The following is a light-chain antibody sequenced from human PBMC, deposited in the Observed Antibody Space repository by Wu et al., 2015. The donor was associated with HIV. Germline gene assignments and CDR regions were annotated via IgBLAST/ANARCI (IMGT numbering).Light chain of an antibody. CDR1: QSISAK. CDR3: QQYDNWPPTS. J-gene: IGKJ2*03. Sequence: EIVMTQSPATLSVSPGDRATLFCRASQSISAKLAWYQQKPGQAPRLLIYGASTRATGIPARFSGSGSGTLFTLSISSLQSEDFAIYYCQQYDNWPPTSFGQGTKVEIK. V-gene: IGKV3-15*01. CDR2: GAS.